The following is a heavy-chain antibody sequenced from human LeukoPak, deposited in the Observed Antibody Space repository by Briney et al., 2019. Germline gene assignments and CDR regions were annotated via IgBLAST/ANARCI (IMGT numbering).Heavy chain of an antibody. D-gene: IGHD3-16*01. CDR1: GFTFSSYA. CDR2: IKQDGSET. CDR3: ATTGGVVFDI. Sequence: GGSLRLSCAASGFTFSSYAMSWVRQAPGKGLEWVANIKQDGSETYYVHSVKGRFTISRDNAKNSLYLQMNSLRAEDTALYYCATTGGVVFDIWGQGTMVTVSS. V-gene: IGHV3-7*01. J-gene: IGHJ3*02.